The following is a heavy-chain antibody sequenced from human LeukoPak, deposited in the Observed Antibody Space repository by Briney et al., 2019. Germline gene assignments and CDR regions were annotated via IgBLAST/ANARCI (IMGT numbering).Heavy chain of an antibody. CDR1: GGSIRSSYYY. CDR2: IYYSGST. D-gene: IGHD2-2*01. CDR3: ARQKWCSSTSCFAYPDY. Sequence: SETPSLTCTVSGGSIRSSYYYWGWIRQPPGKGLEWIGSIYYSGSTYYNPSLKSQITISVDTSKNQFSLKLSSVTATDTAVYYCARQKWCSSTSCFAYPDYWGQGTLVTVSS. V-gene: IGHV4-39*01. J-gene: IGHJ4*02.